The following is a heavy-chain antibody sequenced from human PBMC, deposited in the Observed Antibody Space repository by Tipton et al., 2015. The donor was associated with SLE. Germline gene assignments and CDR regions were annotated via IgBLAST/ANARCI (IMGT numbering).Heavy chain of an antibody. V-gene: IGHV4-4*08. D-gene: IGHD1-26*01. CDR1: GGSLSSYY. CDR2: IYTSGST. J-gene: IGHJ6*03. Sequence: TLSLTCTVSGGSLSSYYWSWIRQPPGKGLEWIGYIYTSGSTNYNPSLKSRVTISVDTSKNQFSLKLSSVTAADTAVYYCARVGVGATTGYYYYYMDVWGKGTTVTVSS. CDR3: ARVGVGATTGYYYYYMDV.